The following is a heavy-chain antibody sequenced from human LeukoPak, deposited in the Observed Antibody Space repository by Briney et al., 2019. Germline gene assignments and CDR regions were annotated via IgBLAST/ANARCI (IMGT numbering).Heavy chain of an antibody. CDR1: GGSISSYY. J-gene: IGHJ3*02. Sequence: PSETLSLTCTVSGGSISSYYWSWIRQPAGKGLEWIGRIYTSGSTNYNPSLKSRVTMSVDTSKNQFSLKLSSVTAADTAVYYCARVLGSSSWYLGYAFDIWGQGTMVTVSS. CDR2: IYTSGST. D-gene: IGHD6-13*01. CDR3: ARVLGSSSWYLGYAFDI. V-gene: IGHV4-4*07.